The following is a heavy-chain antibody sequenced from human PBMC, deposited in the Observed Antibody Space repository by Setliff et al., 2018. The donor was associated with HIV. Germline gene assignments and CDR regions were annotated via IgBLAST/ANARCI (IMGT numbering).Heavy chain of an antibody. CDR3: AGFEVTPGTTRDS. D-gene: IGHD4-17*01. V-gene: IGHV4-34*01. J-gene: IGHJ4*02. CDR1: GGSISSHY. Sequence: SETLSLTCTVSGGSISSHYWSWIRQPPGKGLEWIAEIHHTGYLNYNPSLKSRVTISLDKSTNQFSLKMKSVTAADSAVYYCAGFEVTPGTTRDSWGQGTLVTVSS. CDR2: IHHTGYL.